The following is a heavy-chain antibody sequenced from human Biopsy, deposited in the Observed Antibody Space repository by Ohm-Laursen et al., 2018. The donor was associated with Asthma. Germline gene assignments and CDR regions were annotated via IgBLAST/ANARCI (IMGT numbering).Heavy chain of an antibody. CDR2: ITFDGSTQ. D-gene: IGHD6-13*01. Sequence: SLRLSCAASGTHFGSYNMHWARQAPGKGLEWVAVITFDGSTQHYGDSVKGRFTISRDNSKNMLFLQMNSLRTEDTAVYYCSRDTLGYYFDIWGQGTQVTVSS. J-gene: IGHJ4*02. CDR1: GTHFGSYN. CDR3: SRDTLGYYFDI. V-gene: IGHV3-30-3*01.